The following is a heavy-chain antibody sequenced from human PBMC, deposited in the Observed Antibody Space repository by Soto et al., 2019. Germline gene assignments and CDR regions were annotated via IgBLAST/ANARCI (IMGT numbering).Heavy chain of an antibody. J-gene: IGHJ4*02. CDR2: MYYSGDT. CDR1: EVSVISYGYY. V-gene: IGHV4-30-4*01. CDR3: VGNYDSSFDF. D-gene: IGHD3-22*01. Sequence: LSITYTASEVSVISYGYYRIWMTQSPGKGLEWIWSMYYSGDTYHNPALKSRVSLSVDTSKDQFSLNLTSVTAADTAVYFCVGNYDSSFDFWGRGTLVT.